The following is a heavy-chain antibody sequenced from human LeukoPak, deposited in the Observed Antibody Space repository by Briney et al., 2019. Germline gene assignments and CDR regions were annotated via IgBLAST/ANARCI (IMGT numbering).Heavy chain of an antibody. Sequence: EGSLRLSCAASGFTFSSYSMNWVRQVPGKGLECLANIKEDGSETYYADSVKGRFTISRDNPKNLLFLQINSLRVEDTAVYYCARETPRRGETRDGYRWGQGTVVTVSS. D-gene: IGHD5-24*01. J-gene: IGHJ4*02. V-gene: IGHV3-7*01. CDR1: GFTFSSYS. CDR2: IKEDGSET. CDR3: ARETPRRGETRDGYR.